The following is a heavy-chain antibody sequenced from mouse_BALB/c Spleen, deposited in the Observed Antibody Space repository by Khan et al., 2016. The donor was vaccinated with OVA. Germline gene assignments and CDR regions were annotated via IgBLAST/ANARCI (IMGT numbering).Heavy chain of an antibody. CDR3: ARGNWQSYYFDY. J-gene: IGHJ2*01. CDR1: GYTFTNYV. V-gene: IGHV1S136*01. CDR2: INPYNGGT. D-gene: IGHD4-1*01. Sequence: VRLQQSGPELVKPGASVKMSCKASGYTFTNYVLHWVKQQPGQGLEWIGYINPYNGGTRYNEKLKGKATLASDKSSITAYIDLSSLTSEDSAVYYCARGNWQSYYFDYWGQGTTLTLSS.